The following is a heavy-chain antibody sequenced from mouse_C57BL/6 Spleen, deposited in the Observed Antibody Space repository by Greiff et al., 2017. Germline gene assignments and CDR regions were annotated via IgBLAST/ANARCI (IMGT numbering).Heavy chain of an antibody. D-gene: IGHD1-1*01. CDR2: IDPSDSYT. CDR3: ARRATTVVATFDY. J-gene: IGHJ2*01. Sequence: VQLQQSGAELVRPGTSVKLSCKASGYTFTSYWMHWVKQRPGQGLEWIGVIDPSDSYTNYNQKFKGKATLTVDTSSSTAYMQLSSLTSEDSAVYYCARRATTVVATFDYWGQGTTLTVSS. CDR1: GYTFTSYW. V-gene: IGHV1-59*01.